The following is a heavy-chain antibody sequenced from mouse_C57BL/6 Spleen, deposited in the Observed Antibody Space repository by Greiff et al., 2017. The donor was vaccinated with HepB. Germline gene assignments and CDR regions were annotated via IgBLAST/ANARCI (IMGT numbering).Heavy chain of an antibody. CDR2: IHPNSGST. D-gene: IGHD1-1*01. Sequence: VQLQQSGAELVKPGASVKLSCKASGYTFTSYWMHWVKQRPGQGLEWIGMIHPNSGSTNYNEKFKSKATLTVDKSSSTAYMQLSSLTSEDSAVYYCARGGTTVVLDYWGQGTTLTVSS. CDR3: ARGGTTVVLDY. J-gene: IGHJ2*01. CDR1: GYTFTSYW. V-gene: IGHV1-64*01.